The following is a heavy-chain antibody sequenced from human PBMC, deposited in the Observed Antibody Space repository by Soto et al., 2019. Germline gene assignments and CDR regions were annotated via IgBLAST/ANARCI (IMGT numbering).Heavy chain of an antibody. J-gene: IGHJ4*02. D-gene: IGHD2-8*02. V-gene: IGHV4-34*01. CDR1: GGSFSGYY. CDR3: ARSRDCTSATCLNDY. CDR2: INHSGST. Sequence: SETLSLTCAVYGGSFSGYYWSWIRQPPGKGLEWIGEINHSGSTNYNPSLKSRVTISVDTSKNQFSLKLSSVTPADTAVYYCARSRDCTSATCLNDYWGPGTLVTVSS.